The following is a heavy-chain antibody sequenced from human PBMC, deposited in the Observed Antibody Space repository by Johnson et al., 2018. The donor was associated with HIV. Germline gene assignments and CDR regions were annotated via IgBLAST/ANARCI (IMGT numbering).Heavy chain of an antibody. CDR3: ARDRADSSSWFTAFDI. J-gene: IGHJ3*02. D-gene: IGHD6-13*01. CDR1: GLILSGYG. CDR2: ISYDGSNK. V-gene: IGHV3-30*19. Sequence: QVQLVESGGGVVQPGGSLRLSCEASGLILSGYGLHLVRQAPGKGLEWVAVISYDGSNKYYADSVKGRFTISRDNSKNTLYLQMNGLRTEDTAVYYCARDRADSSSWFTAFDIWGQGTMVTVSS.